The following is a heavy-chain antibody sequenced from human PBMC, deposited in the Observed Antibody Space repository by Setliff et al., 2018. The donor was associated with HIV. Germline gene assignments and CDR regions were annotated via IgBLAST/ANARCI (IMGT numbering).Heavy chain of an antibody. CDR3: ARDRICSGGSCYVGWFDP. CDR1: GGSISSGTYY. Sequence: PSETLSLTCTVSGGSISSGTYYWSWIRQPAGKGLEWIGHIYTSRTTNYNPSLKSRVTISLDTSKNQFSLKLSSVTAADTAVYYCARDRICSGGSCYVGWFDPWGQGTLVTVSS. D-gene: IGHD2-15*01. CDR2: IYTSRTT. V-gene: IGHV4-61*09. J-gene: IGHJ5*02.